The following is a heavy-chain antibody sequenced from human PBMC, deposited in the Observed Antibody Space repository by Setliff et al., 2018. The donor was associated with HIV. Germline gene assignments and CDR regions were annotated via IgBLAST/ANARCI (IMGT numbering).Heavy chain of an antibody. J-gene: IGHJ6*02. V-gene: IGHV1-46*01. Sequence: ASVKVSCKASGYTFTSYYLHLVRQAPGQGPEWMGTINPSGGSTSYAQKFQGRVTMTRYTSMSTVYMELSSLISEDTALYYCARDRGSYYEGSYYYYGMDVWGQGTTVTVSS. D-gene: IGHD1-26*01. CDR1: GYTFTSYY. CDR2: INPSGGST. CDR3: ARDRGSYYEGSYYYYGMDV.